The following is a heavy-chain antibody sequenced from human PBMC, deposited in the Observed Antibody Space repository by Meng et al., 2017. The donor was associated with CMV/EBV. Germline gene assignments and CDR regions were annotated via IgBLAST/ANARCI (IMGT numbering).Heavy chain of an antibody. V-gene: IGHV3-15*01. J-gene: IGHJ4*02. CDR2: IKSKTDGGTT. CDR1: GFTFSNAW. CDR3: TTNVLRYFDWLPPDY. Sequence: GESLKISCAASGFTFSNAWMSWVRQAPGKGLEWVGRIKSKTDGGTTDYAAPVKDRFSISRDDSKNTLYLQMNSLKTEDTAVYYCTTNVLRYFDWLPPDYWGQGTLVPSPQ. D-gene: IGHD3-9*01.